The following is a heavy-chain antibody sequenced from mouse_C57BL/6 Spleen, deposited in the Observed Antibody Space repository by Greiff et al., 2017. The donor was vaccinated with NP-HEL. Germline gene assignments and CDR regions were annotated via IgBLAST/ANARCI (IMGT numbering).Heavy chain of an antibody. V-gene: IGHV5-9*01. CDR2: ISAGGGNT. D-gene: IGHD2-3*01. Sequence: EVLLVESGGGLVKPGGSLKLSCAASGFTFSSYTMSWVRQTPEKRLEWVATISAGGGNTYYPDSVKGRITITRDNATNTLYLQMSSLRSEDTALYCCARYDGLRGAMDYWGQGTSVTVSS. CDR3: ARYDGLRGAMDY. CDR1: GFTFSSYT. J-gene: IGHJ4*01.